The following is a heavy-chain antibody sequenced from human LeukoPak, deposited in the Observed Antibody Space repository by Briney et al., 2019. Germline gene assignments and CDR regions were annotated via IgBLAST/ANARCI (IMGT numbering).Heavy chain of an antibody. CDR3: AKTIGSYPPYYFDY. D-gene: IGHD1-26*01. CDR2: ISYDGSNK. CDR1: GFTFSSYG. J-gene: IGHJ4*02. Sequence: PGGSLRLSCAASGFTFSSYGMHWVRQAPGKGLEWVAVISYDGSNKYYADSVKGRFTISRDSSKNTLYLQMNSLRAEDTAMYYCAKTIGSYPPYYFDYWGQGTLVTVSS. V-gene: IGHV3-30*18.